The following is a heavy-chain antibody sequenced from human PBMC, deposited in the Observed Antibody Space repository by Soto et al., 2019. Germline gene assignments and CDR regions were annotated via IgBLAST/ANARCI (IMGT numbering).Heavy chain of an antibody. J-gene: IGHJ3*02. Sequence: EVQVVESGGGLVQPGGSLSLSFAASGFPFINSWMHWVRQVPGEGLVWVSRIDNHGDGTSYADFVKGRFTISRDNAKNTLYLQMNSLRVEDTAIYYCGTVFEKWGQGTMVTVSS. CDR1: GFPFINSW. CDR2: IDNHGDGT. CDR3: GTVFEK. V-gene: IGHV3-74*01.